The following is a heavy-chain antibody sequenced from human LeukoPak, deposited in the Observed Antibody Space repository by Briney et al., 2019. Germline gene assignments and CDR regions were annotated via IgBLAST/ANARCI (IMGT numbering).Heavy chain of an antibody. CDR2: ISGSGGST. D-gene: IGHD2-2*01. CDR1: GFTFSSYA. J-gene: IGHJ4*02. Sequence: GGSLRLSCAASGFTFSSYAMSWVRQAPGKGLEWVSAISGSGGSTYYADSVKGRFTISRDNSKNTLYLQMNSLRAEDTAVYYCAKDLEDIVVVPAAMPPLWGQGTLVTVSS. V-gene: IGHV3-23*01. CDR3: AKDLEDIVVVPAAMPPL.